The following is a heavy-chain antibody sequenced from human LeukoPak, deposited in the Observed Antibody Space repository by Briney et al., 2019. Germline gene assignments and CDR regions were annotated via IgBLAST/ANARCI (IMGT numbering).Heavy chain of an antibody. CDR2: ISGSGGST. D-gene: IGHD3-10*01. CDR1: GFTFNNRA. J-gene: IGHJ6*02. Sequence: GGSLRLSCAASGFTFNNRAMKWVRQAPGKGLEWVSSISGSGGSTYYADSVKGRFTISRDNSKNTLYLQMNSLRVEDTAVYYYARGSGSSHYYGMDVWGQGTTVTVSS. V-gene: IGHV3-23*01. CDR3: ARGSGSSHYYGMDV.